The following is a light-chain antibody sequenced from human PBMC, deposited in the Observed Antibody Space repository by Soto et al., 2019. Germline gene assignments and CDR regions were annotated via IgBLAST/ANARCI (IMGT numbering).Light chain of an antibody. J-gene: IGKJ4*01. CDR2: DAS. V-gene: IGKV3-11*01. CDR3: QQRSNWPPSLT. Sequence: EIVLTQSPATLSLSPGERATLSCRARQRVSIYLGWYQQKPGQAPRLLIFDASKRATGIPARFSGSGSGTDFTLTISSLEPEDFAGYYCQQRSNWPPSLTFGGGTTVEIK. CDR1: QRVSIY.